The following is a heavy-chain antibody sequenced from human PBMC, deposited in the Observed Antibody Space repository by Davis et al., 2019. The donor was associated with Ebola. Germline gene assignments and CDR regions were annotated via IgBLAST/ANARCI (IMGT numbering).Heavy chain of an antibody. V-gene: IGHV3-7*01. J-gene: IGHJ4*02. CDR3: SRDFISL. CDR2: IKEDGSDK. Sequence: GGSLRLSCAASGFTFSSYWMSWVRQAPGKGLEWVANIKEDGSDKYYVDSVKGRFTISRDNAKNSLFLQMDSLRADDTAVYYCSRDFISLWGQGTLVTVSS. CDR1: GFTFSSYW.